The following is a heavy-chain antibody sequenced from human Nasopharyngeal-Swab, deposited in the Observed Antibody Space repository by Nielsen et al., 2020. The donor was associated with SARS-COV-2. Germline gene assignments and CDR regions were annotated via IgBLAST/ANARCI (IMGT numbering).Heavy chain of an antibody. D-gene: IGHD3-22*01. V-gene: IGHV3-33*01. CDR3: ARDLRGYDNSAYQGLGY. CDR2: IWYDG. J-gene: IGHJ4*02. Sequence: GESLKISCVASGFIFSSYGMHWVRQAPGKGLEWVAVIWYDGYSADSVKGRFTISRGNSKNTLYLQMNSLRAEDTAVYFCARDLRGYDNSAYQGLGYWGQGTLVTVSS. CDR1: GFIFSSYG.